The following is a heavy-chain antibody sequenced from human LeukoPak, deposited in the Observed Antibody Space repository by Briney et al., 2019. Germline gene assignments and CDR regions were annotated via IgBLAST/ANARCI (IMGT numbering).Heavy chain of an antibody. D-gene: IGHD4-11*01. Sequence: GGALRLSCAASGFTFSHYGMHWVRQAPGKGLEGGSVIWSDGSNEYYADSVKGRFTISRDNFKNTVSLQMNSLRVEATDVYYCAKDAQRGFDYSNSLEHWGRGSLVTVSS. CDR2: IWSDGSNE. CDR1: GFTFSHYG. J-gene: IGHJ1*01. V-gene: IGHV3-33*06. CDR3: AKDAQRGFDYSNSLEH.